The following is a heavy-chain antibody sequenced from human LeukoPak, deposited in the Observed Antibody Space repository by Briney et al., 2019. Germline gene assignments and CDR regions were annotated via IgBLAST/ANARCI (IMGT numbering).Heavy chain of an antibody. V-gene: IGHV3-30-3*01. J-gene: IGHJ4*02. CDR3: ARAGDIVVVPAAMDY. CDR1: GFTFSSYA. D-gene: IGHD2-2*01. Sequence: GGSLRLSCAASGFTFSSYAMHWVRQAPGKGLEWVAVISYDGSNKYYADSVKGRFTISRDNSKNTLYLQMNSLRAEDTAVYYCARAGDIVVVPAAMDYWGQGTLVTVSS. CDR2: ISYDGSNK.